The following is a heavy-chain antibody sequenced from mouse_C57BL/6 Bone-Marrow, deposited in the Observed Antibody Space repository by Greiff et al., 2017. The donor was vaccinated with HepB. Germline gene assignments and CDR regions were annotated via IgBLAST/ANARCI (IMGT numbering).Heavy chain of an antibody. CDR3: ARNYGYGAWCAY. Sequence: VQLVESGPGLVQPSQSLSITCTVSGFSLTSYGVHWVRQSPGKGLEWLGVIWSGGSTDYNAAFISRLSISKDNSKSQCFFKMNSLQADDTATYYCARNYGYGAWCAYWGQGTLVTVSA. CDR2: IWSGGST. V-gene: IGHV2-2*01. D-gene: IGHD2-2*01. J-gene: IGHJ3*01. CDR1: GFSLTSYG.